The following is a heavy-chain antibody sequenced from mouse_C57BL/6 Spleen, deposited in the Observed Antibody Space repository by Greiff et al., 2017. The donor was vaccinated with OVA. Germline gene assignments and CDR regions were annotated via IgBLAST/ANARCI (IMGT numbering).Heavy chain of an antibody. V-gene: IGHV5-2*01. CDR3: ASTMVTTNYFYAMDY. CDR2: FNSDGGST. J-gene: IGHJ4*01. Sequence: DVKLVESGGGLVQPGESLKLSCESNEYEFPSHDMSWVRKTPEKRLELVAAFNSDGGSTYYPDTMERRFIIARDNTKKTLYLQISSLRSEDTALYYSASTMVTTNYFYAMDYWGQGTSVTVSS. CDR1: EYEFPSHD. D-gene: IGHD2-2*01.